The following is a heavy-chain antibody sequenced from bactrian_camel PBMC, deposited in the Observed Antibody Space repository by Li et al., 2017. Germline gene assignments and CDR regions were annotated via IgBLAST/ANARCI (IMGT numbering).Heavy chain of an antibody. D-gene: IGHD2*01. CDR1: GDTDHINH. CDR2: IRTGPTDVGDT. Sequence: DVQLVESGGGSVQTGGSLRLSCAASGDTDHINHMAWFRQAPGSEREGVAGIRTGPTDVGDTYFADSVQGRFTISTDSAKQTVFLQMRSLKPEDTGMYYCAADVCPPVWWLLVGPEEYTNWGQGTQVTVS. CDR3: AADVCPPVWWLLVGPEEYTN. V-gene: IGHV3S40*01. J-gene: IGHJ4*01.